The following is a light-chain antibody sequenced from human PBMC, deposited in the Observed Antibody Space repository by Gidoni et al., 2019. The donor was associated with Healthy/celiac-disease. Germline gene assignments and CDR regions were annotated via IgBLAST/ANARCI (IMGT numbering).Light chain of an antibody. J-gene: IGKJ2*01. CDR2: AAS. CDR3: QQRYSTLFT. CDR1: QSISSY. V-gene: IGKV1-39*01. Sequence: IQLTQTPSSLSASVGDRVTITCRASQSISSYLNWYQQKPGQAPKLLIYAASSLHSGVPSRFSGSGSGTDFTLTISSLQPEDFATYYCQQRYSTLFTFGQGTKLEIK.